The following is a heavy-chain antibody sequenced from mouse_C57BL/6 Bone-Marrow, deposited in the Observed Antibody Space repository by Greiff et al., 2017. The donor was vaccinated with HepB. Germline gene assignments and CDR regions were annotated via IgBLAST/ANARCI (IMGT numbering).Heavy chain of an antibody. V-gene: IGHV7-1*01. CDR3: ARDGNWDDWFAY. CDR1: GFTFSDFY. CDR2: SRNKANDYTT. D-gene: IGHD4-1*01. J-gene: IGHJ3*01. Sequence: EVQLVESGGGLVQSGRSLRLSCATSGFTFSDFYMEWVRQAPGKGLEWIAASRNKANDYTTEYSASVKGRFIVSRDTSQSILYLQMNALRAEDTAIYYCARDGNWDDWFAYWGQGTLVTVSA.